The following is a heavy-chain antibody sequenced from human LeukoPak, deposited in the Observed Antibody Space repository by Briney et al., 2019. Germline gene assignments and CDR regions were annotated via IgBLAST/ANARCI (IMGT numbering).Heavy chain of an antibody. CDR2: IIPIFGTA. V-gene: IGHV1-69*06. CDR3: ARDQSSESYSWWFDP. D-gene: IGHD2-21*01. Sequence: SVKVSCKASGGTFSSYAISWVRQAPGQGLEWMGRIIPIFGTANYAQKFQGRVTITADKSTSTAYMELSSLRSEDTAVYYCARDQSSESYSWWFDPWGQGTLVTV. CDR1: GGTFSSYA. J-gene: IGHJ5*02.